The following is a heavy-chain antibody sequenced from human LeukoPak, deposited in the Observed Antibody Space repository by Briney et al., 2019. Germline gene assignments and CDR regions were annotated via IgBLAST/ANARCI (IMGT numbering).Heavy chain of an antibody. Sequence: GGSLRLSCAASGFTFRSYWMSWVRQAPGKGLEWVANINQDGSEQYYVDSVKGRFTISRDNTKNSLYLQMNSLRAEDTAVYYCARVGYCSTTSCYWRAFDYWGQGTLVTVSS. CDR1: GFTFRSYW. D-gene: IGHD2-2*01. CDR3: ARVGYCSTTSCYWRAFDY. CDR2: INQDGSEQ. J-gene: IGHJ4*02. V-gene: IGHV3-7*01.